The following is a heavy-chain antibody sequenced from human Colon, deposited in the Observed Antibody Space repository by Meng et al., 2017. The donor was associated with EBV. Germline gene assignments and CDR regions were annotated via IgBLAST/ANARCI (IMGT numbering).Heavy chain of an antibody. J-gene: IGHJ4*02. D-gene: IGHD6-19*01. CDR2: IYYSGST. CDR1: GGSVSSGGYY. V-gene: IGHV4-31*03. CDR3: ARVSSGWDYFDY. Sequence: VQLQESGPGLVKPSRTLSLTCTVSGGSVSSGGYYWTWIRQHPGKGLEWFGHIYYSGSTFYNPSLKRRVIISIDTSKNQFSLNLRSVTAADTAVYYCARVSSGWDYFDYWGQGTLVTVSS.